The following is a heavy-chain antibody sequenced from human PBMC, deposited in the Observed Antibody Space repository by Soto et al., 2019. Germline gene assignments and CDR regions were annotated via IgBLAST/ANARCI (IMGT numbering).Heavy chain of an antibody. CDR1: GGTFSSYA. Sequence: QVQLVQSGAEVKKPGSSVKVSCKASGGTFSSYAISWVRQAPGQGLEWMGGIIPIFGTANYAQTFQGRVTITADEATSTAYMELSSLRSEDTAVYYCASRSSIDYGDYYYYYYGMDVWGQGTTVTVSS. D-gene: IGHD4-17*01. V-gene: IGHV1-69*01. CDR2: IIPIFGTA. J-gene: IGHJ6*02. CDR3: ASRSSIDYGDYYYYYYGMDV.